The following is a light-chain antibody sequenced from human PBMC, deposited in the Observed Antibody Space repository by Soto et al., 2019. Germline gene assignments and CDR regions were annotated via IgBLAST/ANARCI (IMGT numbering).Light chain of an antibody. Sequence: ENVLTQSPDTLSLSPGDRATLSYRASQSVSGSYLAWYQQKPGQAPRLLIYGASSRATGIPDRFSASGSGTDFTLTISRLESEDSAVYYCQHYGSSPGLTFGGGTKVDI. CDR3: QHYGSSPGLT. CDR2: GAS. J-gene: IGKJ4*01. V-gene: IGKV3-20*01. CDR1: QSVSGSY.